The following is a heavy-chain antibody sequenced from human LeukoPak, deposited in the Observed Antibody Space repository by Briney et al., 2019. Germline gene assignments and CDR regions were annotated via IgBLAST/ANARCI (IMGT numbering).Heavy chain of an antibody. J-gene: IGHJ4*02. CDR3: ARSYWNDHFDY. CDR2: IWNDGSNK. V-gene: IGHV3-33*01. D-gene: IGHD1-1*01. CDR1: GFSFSSYG. Sequence: PGGSLRFSCAAYGFSFSSYGMHWVRQAPGKGLEGVAAIWNDGSNKYYVDSVKGRFTISRDNSKNTLYLQMNSLRAEDTAVYYCARSYWNDHFDYWGQGTLVTVSS.